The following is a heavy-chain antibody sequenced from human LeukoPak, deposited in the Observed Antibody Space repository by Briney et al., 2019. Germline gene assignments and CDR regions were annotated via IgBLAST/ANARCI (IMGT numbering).Heavy chain of an antibody. J-gene: IGHJ4*02. CDR2: IKQDGSEK. V-gene: IGHV3-7*04. Sequence: GGSLRLSCAASGFTFSSYWMSWVRQAPGKGLEWVANIKQDGSEKYYVDSVKGRFTISRDNAKNSLYLQMNSLRAEDTAVYYCARGRRGYSETPRGDYWGQGTLVTVSS. CDR1: GFTFSSYW. CDR3: ARGRRGYSETPRGDY. D-gene: IGHD5-12*01.